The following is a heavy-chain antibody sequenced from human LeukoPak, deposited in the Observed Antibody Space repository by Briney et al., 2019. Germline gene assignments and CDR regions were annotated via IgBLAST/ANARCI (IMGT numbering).Heavy chain of an antibody. CDR2: IYHSGST. J-gene: IGHJ4*02. Sequence: PSQTRSLTCAVPGGSISSGGYSWSWIRQPPGKGLEWIGYIYHSGSTYYNPSLKSRVTISIDRSKNQFSLKLSSVTAADTAVYYCARGLYGGYDLPLDYWGQGTLVTVSS. CDR1: GGSISSGGYS. V-gene: IGHV4-30-2*01. CDR3: ARGLYGGYDLPLDY. D-gene: IGHD3-3*01.